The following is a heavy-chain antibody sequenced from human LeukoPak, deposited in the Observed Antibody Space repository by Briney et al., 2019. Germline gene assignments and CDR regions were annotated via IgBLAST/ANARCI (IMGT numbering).Heavy chain of an antibody. Sequence: GGSLRLSCAASGFTFSSYSMNWVRQAPGKGLEWVSSISSSGSYIYYADSVKGRFTISRDNAKNSLYLQMNSLRAEDTAVYYCARGRRQYYYDSSGYFDDAFDIWGQGTMVTVSS. CDR3: ARGRRQYYYDSSGYFDDAFDI. J-gene: IGHJ3*02. V-gene: IGHV3-21*01. D-gene: IGHD3-22*01. CDR1: GFTFSSYS. CDR2: ISSSGSYI.